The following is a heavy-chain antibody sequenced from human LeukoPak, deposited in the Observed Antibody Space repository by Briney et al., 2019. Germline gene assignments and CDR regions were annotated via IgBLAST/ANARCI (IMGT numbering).Heavy chain of an antibody. CDR3: TRVPTYSDFWSGYYRDNWFDP. CDR2: IDHSGRT. Sequence: PSETLSLTCAVSGYSISSGYDWGWIRQPPGKGLEWMGSIDHSGRTYYNPSPKSRDSISVETSKNHFSLKLSSVTAANTALFSFTRVPTYSDFWSGYYRDNWFDPWGQGTLVTVSS. CDR1: GYSISSGYD. V-gene: IGHV4-38-2*01. D-gene: IGHD3-3*01. J-gene: IGHJ5*02.